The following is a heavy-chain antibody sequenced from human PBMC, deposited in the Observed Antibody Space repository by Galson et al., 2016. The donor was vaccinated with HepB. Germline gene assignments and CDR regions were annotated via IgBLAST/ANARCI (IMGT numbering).Heavy chain of an antibody. CDR3: ARGLVNTIFGVVISYYYIDV. CDR1: GFSFRTYS. CDR2: ISGTSSYI. Sequence: SLRLSCAASGFSFRTYSMRWVRQAPGKGLEWVSSISGTSSYIYYADSAKGRITISRDNAKNSLYLQMNSLRAEDTAVYYCARGLVNTIFGVVISYYYIDVWGEGTTVTVSS. D-gene: IGHD3-3*01. J-gene: IGHJ6*03. V-gene: IGHV3-21*01.